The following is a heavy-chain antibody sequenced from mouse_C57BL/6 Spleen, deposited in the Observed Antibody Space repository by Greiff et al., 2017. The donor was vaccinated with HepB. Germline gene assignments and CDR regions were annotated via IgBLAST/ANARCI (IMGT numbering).Heavy chain of an antibody. CDR2: INPYNGDT. V-gene: IGHV1-20*01. J-gene: IGHJ2*01. CDR3: ARWFTGDYFDY. CDR1: GYSFTGYF. D-gene: IGHD4-1*01. Sequence: EVQLQQSGPELVKPGDSVKISCKASGYSFTGYFMNWVMQSHGKSLEWIGRINPYNGDTFYNQKFKGKATLTVDKSSSTAHMELRSLTSEDSAVYYCARWFTGDYFDYWGQGTTLTVSS.